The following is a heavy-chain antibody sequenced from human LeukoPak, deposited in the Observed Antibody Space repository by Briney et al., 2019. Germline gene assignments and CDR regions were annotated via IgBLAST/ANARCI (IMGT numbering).Heavy chain of an antibody. Sequence: PGGSLRLSCAASGFTFSSYSMNWVRQAPGKGLEWVSSISSSSSYIYYADSVKGRFTISRDNAKNSLYLQINSLRAEDTAVYYCARDYYGSGSYDYWGQGTLVTVSS. CDR1: GFTFSSYS. CDR3: ARDYYGSGSYDY. CDR2: ISSSSSYI. D-gene: IGHD3-10*01. J-gene: IGHJ4*02. V-gene: IGHV3-21*01.